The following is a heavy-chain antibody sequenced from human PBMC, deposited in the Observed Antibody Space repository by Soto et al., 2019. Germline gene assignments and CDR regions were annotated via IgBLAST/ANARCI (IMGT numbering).Heavy chain of an antibody. J-gene: IGHJ4*02. CDR3: AKSSNPSAFDY. CDR1: GFTFSSYG. CDR2: ISYDGSNK. D-gene: IGHD4-4*01. V-gene: IGHV3-30*18. Sequence: QVQLVESGGGVVQPGRSLRLSCAACGFTFSSYGMHWVRQAPDKGLVWVAVISYDGSNKYYADSVKGRFNISRDNSKNTLYLQMNSLRAEDTAVYYCAKSSNPSAFDYWGQGTLVTVSS.